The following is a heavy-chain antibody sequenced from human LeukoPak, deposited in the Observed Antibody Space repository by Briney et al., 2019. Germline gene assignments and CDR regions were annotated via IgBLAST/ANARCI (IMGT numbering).Heavy chain of an antibody. J-gene: IGHJ4*02. Sequence: SVKVSCKASGGTFSSYAISWVRQAPGQGLEWMGGIIPIFGTANYAQKFQGRVTITADESMSTACMELSSLRSEDTAVYYCARASGSRVGLDYWGQGTLVTVSS. CDR3: ARASGSRVGLDY. CDR1: GGTFSSYA. CDR2: IIPIFGTA. D-gene: IGHD1-26*01. V-gene: IGHV1-69*01.